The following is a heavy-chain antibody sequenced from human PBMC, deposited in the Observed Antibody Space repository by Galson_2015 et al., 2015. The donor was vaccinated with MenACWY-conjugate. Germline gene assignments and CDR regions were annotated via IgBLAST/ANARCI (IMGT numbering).Heavy chain of an antibody. CDR1: GGSLTAYY. CDR2: IFYRGST. Sequence: GTLSLACRVAGGSLTAYYWAWVRPPPGQGLEWIGCIFYRGSTKYSPSLNSRVTISEDTSNNQFCLKLSPVTAADTAVYYCVRSTGGYSSGGQIDSWGQGSLVTVSS. V-gene: IGHV4-59*01. D-gene: IGHD5-18*01. CDR3: VRSTGGYSSGGQIDS. J-gene: IGHJ4*02.